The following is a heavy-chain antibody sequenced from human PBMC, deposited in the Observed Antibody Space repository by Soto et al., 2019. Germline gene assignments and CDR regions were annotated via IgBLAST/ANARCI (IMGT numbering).Heavy chain of an antibody. J-gene: IGHJ4*01. V-gene: IGHV4-59*01. D-gene: IGHD2-21*02. CDR1: GGSLSCYY. CDR2: IYYSGST. Sequence: TSETLSPTCTVSGGSLSCYYWGCFRQPPGKGLEWIGYIYYSGSTNYNHSLKSRVTISGDTSQNQFSLKLSSVTAADTRVYYCARMTFDDYFDYWGQGTLVTVSS. CDR3: ARMTFDDYFDY.